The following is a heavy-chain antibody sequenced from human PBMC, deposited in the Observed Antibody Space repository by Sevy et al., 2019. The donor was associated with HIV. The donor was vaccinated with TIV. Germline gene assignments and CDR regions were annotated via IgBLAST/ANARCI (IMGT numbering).Heavy chain of an antibody. V-gene: IGHV3-30*18. CDR1: GFNFSPYA. J-gene: IGHJ5*02. D-gene: IGHD3-22*01. Sequence: GGSLRLSCAASGFNFSPYAMHWVRQGPGKGLEWVATVSSDGTTRSYVDSIKGRFSLSRDNSKNTLYLQMNNLNPEDTAVYYCAKEGYYYDSRSSDWFDPWGPGALVTVSS. CDR2: VSSDGTTR. CDR3: AKEGYYYDSRSSDWFDP.